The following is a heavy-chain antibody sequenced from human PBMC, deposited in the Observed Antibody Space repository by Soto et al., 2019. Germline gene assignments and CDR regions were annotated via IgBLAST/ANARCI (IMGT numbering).Heavy chain of an antibody. Sequence: SETLSLTCTVSGGSISSYYWSWIRQPPGKGLEWIGYIYYSGSINYNPSLKSRVTISVDTSKNQFSLKLSSVTAADTAVYYCARSGYLYDYVWGSYRPTYYFDYWGQGTLVTVSS. CDR1: GGSISSYY. J-gene: IGHJ4*02. D-gene: IGHD3-16*02. CDR2: IYYSGSI. CDR3: ARSGYLYDYVWGSYRPTYYFDY. V-gene: IGHV4-59*08.